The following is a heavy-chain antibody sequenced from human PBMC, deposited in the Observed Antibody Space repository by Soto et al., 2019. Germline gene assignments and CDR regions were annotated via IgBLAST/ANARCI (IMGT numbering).Heavy chain of an antibody. V-gene: IGHV4-59*01. CDR1: GGSISSYY. CDR2: IYYSGST. D-gene: IGHD3-16*02. CDR3: ARATRIVTAASGIRDFDY. J-gene: IGHJ4*02. Sequence: SETLSLTCTVSGGSISSYYWSWIRQPPGKGLEWIGYIYYSGSTNYNPSLKSRVTMTTDTSTSTAHMELRSLTYDDTAVYYCARATRIVTAASGIRDFDYWGQGTQVTVSS.